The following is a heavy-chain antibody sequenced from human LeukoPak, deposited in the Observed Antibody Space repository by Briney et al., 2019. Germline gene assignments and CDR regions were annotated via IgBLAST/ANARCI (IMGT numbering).Heavy chain of an antibody. J-gene: IGHJ6*03. CDR2: IYHSGST. CDR1: GYSISSGYY. Sequence: SETLSLTCTVSGYSISSGYYWGWIRQPPGKGLEWIGSIYHSGSTYYNPSLKSRVTISVDTSKNQFSLKLSSVTAADTAVYYCARSTSGSQRNYYYYYMDVWGKGTTVTVSS. V-gene: IGHV4-38-2*02. D-gene: IGHD1-26*01. CDR3: ARSTSGSQRNYYYYYMDV.